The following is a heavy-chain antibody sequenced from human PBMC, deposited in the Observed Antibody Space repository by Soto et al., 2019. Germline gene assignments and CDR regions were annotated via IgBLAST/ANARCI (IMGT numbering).Heavy chain of an antibody. CDR3: ARGGYYDSSGSRNYYYYGMNV. J-gene: IGHJ6*02. D-gene: IGHD3-22*01. CDR1: GYRFTSYG. V-gene: IGHV1-18*01. Sequence: QAQLVQSGAEVKRPGASVKVSCRASGYRFTSYGINWVRQAPGQGLEWLGWISAYDGNTNYAQILQGRVSMTTDTSXHTAYMELRSLRADDTAMYYCARGGYYDSSGSRNYYYYGMNVWGQGTTVTVSS. CDR2: ISAYDGNT.